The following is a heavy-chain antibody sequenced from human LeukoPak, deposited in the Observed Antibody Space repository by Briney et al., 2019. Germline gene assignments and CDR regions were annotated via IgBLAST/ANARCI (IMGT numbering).Heavy chain of an antibody. D-gene: IGHD6-19*01. J-gene: IGHJ4*02. V-gene: IGHV1-18*01. CDR2: ISGYDGNT. Sequence: ASVKVPCKASGYTFTSYGISWVRQAPGQGLEWMGWISGYDGNTKYAQKIQGRVTMTTDTSTSTAYMELRSLRSDDTAVYYCARDLFSSGWYPGYWGQGTLVTVSS. CDR1: GYTFTSYG. CDR3: ARDLFSSGWYPGY.